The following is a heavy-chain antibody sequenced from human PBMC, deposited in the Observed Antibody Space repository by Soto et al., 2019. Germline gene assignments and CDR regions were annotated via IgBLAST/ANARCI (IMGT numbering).Heavy chain of an antibody. V-gene: IGHV3-30*18. CDR1: GFTFSSYG. CDR3: AKVSGTHAFDI. Sequence: GGSLRLSCAASGFTFSSYGMHWVRQAPGKGLEWVAVISYDGSNKYYADSVKGRFTISRDNSKNTLYLQMNSLRAEDTAVYYCAKVSGTHAFDIWGQGTMVTVSS. CDR2: ISYDGSNK. D-gene: IGHD1-7*01. J-gene: IGHJ3*02.